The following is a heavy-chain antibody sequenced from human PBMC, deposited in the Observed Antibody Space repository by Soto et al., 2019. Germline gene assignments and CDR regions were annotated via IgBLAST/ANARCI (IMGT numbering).Heavy chain of an antibody. V-gene: IGHV3-21*01. Sequence: GRSLRLSCAASGFAFSSYGMNWVRQAPGKGLEWVSSISRDSSYIYYADSLKGRITISRHNAKNSLYLQMDSLRVEDTAVYYCAGRRAGDYYFDYWGQGTLVTVS. CDR3: AGRRAGDYYFDY. CDR1: GFAFSSYG. D-gene: IGHD1-26*01. CDR2: ISRDSSYI. J-gene: IGHJ4*02.